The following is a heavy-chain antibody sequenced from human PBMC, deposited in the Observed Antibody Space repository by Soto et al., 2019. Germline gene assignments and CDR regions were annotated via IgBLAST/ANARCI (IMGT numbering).Heavy chain of an antibody. CDR1: GFTFSSYG. CDR2: IWYDGSNK. V-gene: IGHV3-33*01. Sequence: VQLVESGGGVVQPGRSLRLSCAASGFTFSSYGMHWVRQAPGKGLEWVAVIWYDGSNKYYADSVKGRFTISRDNSKNTLYLQMNSLRAEDTAVYYCARDLVITPYYYYGMDVWGQGTTVTVSS. CDR3: ARDLVITPYYYYGMDV. D-gene: IGHD6-6*01. J-gene: IGHJ6*02.